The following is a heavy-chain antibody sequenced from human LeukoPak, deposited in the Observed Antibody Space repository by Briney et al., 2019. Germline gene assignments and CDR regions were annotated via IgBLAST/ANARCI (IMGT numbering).Heavy chain of an antibody. J-gene: IGHJ6*03. CDR2: INPNTGNP. V-gene: IGHV7-4-1*02. D-gene: IGHD6-13*01. CDR1: GYTFTNYA. Sequence: ASVKVSCKASGYTFTNYALNWVRQAPGQGLEWMGWINPNTGNPTYAQGFTGRFVFSLDTSVSTAYLQISSLKAEDTAVYYCARGGGSSSWYSDYDYYYYMDVWGKGTTVTVSS. CDR3: ARGGGSSSWYSDYDYYYYMDV.